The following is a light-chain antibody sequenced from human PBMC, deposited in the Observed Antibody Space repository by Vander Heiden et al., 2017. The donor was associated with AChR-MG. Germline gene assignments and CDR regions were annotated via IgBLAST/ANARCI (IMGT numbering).Light chain of an antibody. Sequence: SPGGRAAISCRASQSVRSTSLAWYQQKPGKAPRLLMYGASSRATGIPDRFSGSGSGTDFTLTISRLEPEDFAVYYCQQSATSRLTFGGGTKVEIK. J-gene: IGKJ4*01. CDR2: GAS. V-gene: IGKV3-20*01. CDR1: QSVRSTS. CDR3: QQSATSRLT.